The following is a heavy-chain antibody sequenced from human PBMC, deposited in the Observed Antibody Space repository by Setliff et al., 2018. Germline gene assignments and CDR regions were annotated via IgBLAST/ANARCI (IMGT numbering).Heavy chain of an antibody. V-gene: IGHV1-69*13. D-gene: IGHD3-22*01. Sequence: GASVKVSCKASGGTFSSYAISWVRQAPGQGLEWMGGIIPIFGTANYAQKFQGRVTFSADESMSTVYIELSSLTSADTALYYCARDALYDSNDRNSYYGNWLDPWGQGTLVTVSS. CDR1: GGTFSSYA. J-gene: IGHJ5*02. CDR2: IIPIFGTA. CDR3: ARDALYDSNDRNSYYGNWLDP.